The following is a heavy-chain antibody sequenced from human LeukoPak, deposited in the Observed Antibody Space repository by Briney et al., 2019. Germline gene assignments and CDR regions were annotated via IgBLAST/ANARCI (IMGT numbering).Heavy chain of an antibody. V-gene: IGHV4-34*01. CDR2: INHSGST. CDR3: ARGLFDIVVVVAATLFDY. CDR1: GGSFSGYY. Sequence: PSETLSLTCAVYGGSFSGYYWSWNRQPPGKGLEWIGEINHSGSTNYNPSLKSRVTISVDTSKNQFSLKLSSVTAADTAVYYCARGLFDIVVVVAATLFDYWGQGTLVTVSS. J-gene: IGHJ4*02. D-gene: IGHD2-15*01.